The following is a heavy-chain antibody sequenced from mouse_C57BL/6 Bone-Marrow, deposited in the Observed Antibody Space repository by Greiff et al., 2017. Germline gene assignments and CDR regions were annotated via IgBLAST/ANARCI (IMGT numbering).Heavy chain of an antibody. CDR2: ISSGSSTI. CDR1: GFTFSDYG. J-gene: IGHJ3*01. CDR3: ARPPGLAY. Sequence: EVKVVESGGGLVKPGGSLKLSCAASGFTFSDYGMHWVRQAPEKGLEWVAYISSGSSTIYYADTMKGRFTISRDNAKNTLFLQMTSLRSEDTAMYYCARPPGLAYWGQGTLVTVSA. V-gene: IGHV5-17*01.